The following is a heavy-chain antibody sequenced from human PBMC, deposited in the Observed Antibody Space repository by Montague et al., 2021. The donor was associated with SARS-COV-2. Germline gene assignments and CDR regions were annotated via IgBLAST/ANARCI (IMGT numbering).Heavy chain of an antibody. CDR3: ARLVVVAATPY. CDR2: IKQDGSEK. D-gene: IGHD2-15*01. CDR1: GFPFSSYW. V-gene: IGHV3-7*01. Sequence: SRRLSCAASGFPFSSYWMSWVRQAPGKGLEWVANIKQDGSEKYYVDSVKGRFTISRDNAENSLSLQMNSLRAEDTAVYYCARLVVVAATPYWGQGTLATVSS. J-gene: IGHJ4*02.